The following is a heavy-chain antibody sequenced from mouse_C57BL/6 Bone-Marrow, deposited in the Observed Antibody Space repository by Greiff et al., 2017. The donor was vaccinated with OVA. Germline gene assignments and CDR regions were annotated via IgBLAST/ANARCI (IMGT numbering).Heavy chain of an antibody. CDR1: GYTFTSYW. J-gene: IGHJ2*01. Sequence: VKLQESGAELVKPGASVKMSCKASGYTFTSYWITWVKQRPGQGLEWIGDIYPGSGSTNYNEKFKSKATLTVDTSSSTAYMQLSSLTSEDSAVYYCARSDGYSFDYWGQGTTLTVSS. D-gene: IGHD2-3*01. V-gene: IGHV1-55*01. CDR3: ARSDGYSFDY. CDR2: IYPGSGST.